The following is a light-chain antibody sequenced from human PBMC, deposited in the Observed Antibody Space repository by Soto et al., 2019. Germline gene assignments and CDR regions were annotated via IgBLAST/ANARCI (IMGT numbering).Light chain of an antibody. CDR3: QKYDSAPLT. V-gene: IGKV1-27*01. J-gene: IGKJ4*01. Sequence: DIQMTQSPSSLSASVGDRVTITCRASQGIYNYVAWYQQKPGEVPELLIYAASTLQSGVPSRFSGSGSGTDFTLTISSLQPEDVETYYCQKYDSAPLTFGGGTKV. CDR1: QGIYNY. CDR2: AAS.